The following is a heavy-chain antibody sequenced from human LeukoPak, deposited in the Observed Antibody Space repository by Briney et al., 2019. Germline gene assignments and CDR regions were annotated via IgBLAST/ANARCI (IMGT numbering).Heavy chain of an antibody. CDR3: ARCYAPYYYDSSGYYSV. CDR1: AYTFTIYG. J-gene: IGHJ4*02. V-gene: IGHV1-18*01. CDR2: ISAYNGNT. Sequence: ASVTLSFTSSAYTFTIYGISWVRHAPGQGQGGKGWISAYNGNTNYAQKIQGRVTMTTDTSTSTAYMELRSLRSDDTAVYYCARCYAPYYYDSSGYYSVWGQGTLVTVSA. D-gene: IGHD3-22*01.